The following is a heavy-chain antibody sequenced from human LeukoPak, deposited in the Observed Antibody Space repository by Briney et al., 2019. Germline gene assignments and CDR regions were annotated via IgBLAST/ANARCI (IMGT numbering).Heavy chain of an antibody. CDR3: ARGSESGYSYGWVNYYFDY. D-gene: IGHD5-18*01. V-gene: IGHV4-39*07. CDR1: GGSISSSSYY. Sequence: SETLSLTCTVSGGSISSSSYYWGWIRQPPGKGLEWIGSIYYSGSTYYNPSLKSRVTISVDTSKNQFSLKLSSVTAADTAVYYCARGSESGYSYGWVNYYFDYWGQGTLVTVSS. J-gene: IGHJ4*02. CDR2: IYYSGST.